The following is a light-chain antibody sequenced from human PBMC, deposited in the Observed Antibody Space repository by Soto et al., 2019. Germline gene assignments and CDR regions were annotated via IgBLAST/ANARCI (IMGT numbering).Light chain of an antibody. CDR1: QSVSSY. J-gene: IGKJ3*01. V-gene: IGKV3-11*01. CDR3: QQRSNWFT. CDR2: DAS. Sequence: EIVLTQSPATLSLSPGERATLSCRASQSVSSYLAWYQQKPGQAPRLLIYDASNRATGIPARFSGSGSGTDFTLTISSLEPEDVAGYYCQQRSNWFTFGPGTKVDIK.